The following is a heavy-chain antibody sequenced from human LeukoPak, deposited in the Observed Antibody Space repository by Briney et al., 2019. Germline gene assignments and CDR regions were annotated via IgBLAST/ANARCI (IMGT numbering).Heavy chain of an antibody. J-gene: IGHJ3*02. CDR1: GFIFDDYG. Sequence: GGSLRLSCAASGFIFDDYGMSWVRQAPGKGLEWVSGINWNGGSTGYADSVKGRFTISRDNAKNSLYLQMNSLRAEDTAVYYCARYGNGAWLAHYSFDIWGQGTMVTVSA. D-gene: IGHD6-19*01. CDR2: INWNGGST. CDR3: ARYGNGAWLAHYSFDI. V-gene: IGHV3-20*04.